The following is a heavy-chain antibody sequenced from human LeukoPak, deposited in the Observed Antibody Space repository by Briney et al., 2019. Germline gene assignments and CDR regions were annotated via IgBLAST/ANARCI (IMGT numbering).Heavy chain of an antibody. Sequence: SETLSLTCAVYGGSFSGYYWSWIRQPPGKGLGWIGEINHSGSTNYNPSLKSRVTISVDTSKNQFSLKLSSVTAADTAVYYCARGRLRWQPYDYWGQGTLVTVSS. D-gene: IGHD4-23*01. CDR3: ARGRLRWQPYDY. J-gene: IGHJ4*02. CDR1: GGSFSGYY. V-gene: IGHV4-34*01. CDR2: INHSGST.